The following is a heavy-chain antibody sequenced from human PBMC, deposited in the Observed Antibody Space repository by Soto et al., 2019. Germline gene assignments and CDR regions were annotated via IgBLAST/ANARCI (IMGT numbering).Heavy chain of an antibody. J-gene: IGHJ6*02. CDR3: ARGMSGTYYYYGMDV. CDR1: GYTFTSYD. Sequence: ASVKVSCKASGYTFTSYDINWVRQATGQGLEWMGWMNPNSGNTGYAQKFQGRVTMTRNTSISTAYTELSSLRSEDTAVYYCARGMSGTYYYYGMDVWGQGTTVTVSS. V-gene: IGHV1-8*01. D-gene: IGHD1-7*01. CDR2: MNPNSGNT.